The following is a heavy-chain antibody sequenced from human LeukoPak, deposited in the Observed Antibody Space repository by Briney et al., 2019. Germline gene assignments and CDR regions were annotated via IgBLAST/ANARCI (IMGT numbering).Heavy chain of an antibody. J-gene: IGHJ4*02. CDR2: IFYSGST. D-gene: IGHD3-22*01. CDR3: ARQLPSAFYDSSGYFFDY. V-gene: IGHV4-59*08. Sequence: SETLSLTCTVSGGSISSYYWSWIRQPPGKGLEWIGNIFYSGSTYYNPSLKSRVAISVDTSKNQFSLKLTSVTAADTAVYYCARQLPSAFYDSSGYFFDYWGQGTLVTVSS. CDR1: GGSISSYY.